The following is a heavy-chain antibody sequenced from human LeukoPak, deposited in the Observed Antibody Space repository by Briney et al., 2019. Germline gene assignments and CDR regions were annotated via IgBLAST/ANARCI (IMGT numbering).Heavy chain of an antibody. D-gene: IGHD6-19*01. CDR2: ISGSGGST. CDR1: GFTVSSSY. CDR3: AKEAPSGGWYHY. J-gene: IGHJ4*02. Sequence: PGGSLRLSCAASGFTVSSSYMSWVRQAPGKGLEWVSAISGSGGSTYYAGSVKGRFTISRDNSKNTLYLQMNSLRAEDAAVYYCAKEAPSGGWYHYWGQGTLVTVSS. V-gene: IGHV3-23*01.